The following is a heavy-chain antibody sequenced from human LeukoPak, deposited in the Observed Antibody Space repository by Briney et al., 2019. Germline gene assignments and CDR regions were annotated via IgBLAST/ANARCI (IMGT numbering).Heavy chain of an antibody. J-gene: IGHJ6*03. CDR2: IYSGGST. CDR1: GFTVSSNY. V-gene: IGHV3-66*02. CDR3: ARDSAVHYYMDV. D-gene: IGHD3-10*01. Sequence: PGGSLRLSCAASGFTVSSNYMSWVRQAPGKGLEWVSVIYSGGSTYYADSVKGRFTIPRDNSKNTLYLQMNSLRAEDTAVYYCARDSAVHYYMDVWGKGTTVTVSS.